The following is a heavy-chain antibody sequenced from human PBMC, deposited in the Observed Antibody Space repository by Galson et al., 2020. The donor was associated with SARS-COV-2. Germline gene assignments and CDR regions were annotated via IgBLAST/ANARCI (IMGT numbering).Heavy chain of an antibody. CDR2: INSDGSST. Sequence: GGSLRLSCAASGFTFSSYWMHWVRQAPGKGLVWVSRINSDGSSTSYADSVKGRFTISRDNAKNTLYLQMNSLRAEDTAVYYCARDRQTYYDVWSGYYFTDLIGNYYYDGMDVWGQGTTVTVSS. J-gene: IGHJ6*02. CDR1: GFTFSSYW. D-gene: IGHD3-3*01. V-gene: IGHV3-74*01. CDR3: ARDRQTYYDVWSGYYFTDLIGNYYYDGMDV.